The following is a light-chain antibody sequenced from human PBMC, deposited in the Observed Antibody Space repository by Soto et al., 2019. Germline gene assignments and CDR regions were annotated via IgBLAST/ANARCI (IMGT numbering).Light chain of an antibody. J-gene: IGKJ5*01. Sequence: DIQMTQSPSSLSASVGDRVTITCQASQDINNYLNWYQQKAGKAPKLLIFDATNLETGVPSRFSGSGSRTQFSFTINSLQPEDFATYYCHQYDSLPRTFGQGTRLDIK. CDR3: HQYDSLPRT. V-gene: IGKV1-33*01. CDR2: DAT. CDR1: QDINNY.